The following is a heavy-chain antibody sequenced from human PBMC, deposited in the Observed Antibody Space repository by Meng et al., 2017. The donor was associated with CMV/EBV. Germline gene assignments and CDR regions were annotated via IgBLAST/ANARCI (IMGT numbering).Heavy chain of an antibody. CDR3: AREGSFDGEFSHYYYGMDV. J-gene: IGHJ6*02. Sequence: SETLSLTCTVSGGSISSYYWNWIRQPPGKGLEQIGYIYYSGSTNYNPSLKSRVTISVDTSKNQFSLKLSSVTAADTAVYYCAREGSFDGEFSHYYYGMDVWGQGTTVTVSS. D-gene: IGHD3-10*01. V-gene: IGHV4-59*01. CDR2: IYYSGST. CDR1: GGSISSYY.